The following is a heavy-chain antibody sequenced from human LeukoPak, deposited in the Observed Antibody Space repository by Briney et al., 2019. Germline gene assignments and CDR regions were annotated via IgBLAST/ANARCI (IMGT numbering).Heavy chain of an antibody. CDR3: AAYDSSGYYYARGSLDY. V-gene: IGHV1-2*06. CDR2: INPNSGGT. D-gene: IGHD3-22*01. Sequence: GASVKVSCKASGYTFTGYYMHWVRQAPGQGLEWMGRINPNSGGTNYAQKFQGRVTMTRDTSTSTAYMELSRLRSDDTAVYYCAAYDSSGYYYARGSLDYWGQGTLVTVSS. CDR1: GYTFTGYY. J-gene: IGHJ4*02.